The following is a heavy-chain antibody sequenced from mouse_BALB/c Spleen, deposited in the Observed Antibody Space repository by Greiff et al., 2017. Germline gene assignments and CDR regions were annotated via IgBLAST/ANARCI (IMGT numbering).Heavy chain of an antibody. D-gene: IGHD2-13*01. CDR2: IYPGDGDT. CDR1: GYAFSSSW. J-gene: IGHJ2*01. Sequence: VQLQQSGPELVKPGASVKISCKASGYAFSSSWMNWVKQRPGQGLEWIGRIYPGDGDTNYNGKFKGKATLTADKSSSTAYMQLSSLTSVDSAVYFCARGLDFDYWGQGTTLTVSS. V-gene: IGHV1-82*01. CDR3: ARGLDFDY.